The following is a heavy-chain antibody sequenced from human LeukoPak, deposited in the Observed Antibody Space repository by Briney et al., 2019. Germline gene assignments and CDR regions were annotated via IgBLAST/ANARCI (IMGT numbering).Heavy chain of an antibody. CDR2: ISSSSSYI. D-gene: IGHD3-22*01. CDR3: ARDVNRGYYDSSGYPY. Sequence: GGSLRLSCAASGFTFSSYSMNWVRQAPGKGLEWVSSISSSSSYIYYADSVKGRFTISRDNAKNSLCLQMNSLRAEDTAVYYCARDVNRGYYDSSGYPYWGQGTLVTVSS. J-gene: IGHJ4*02. V-gene: IGHV3-21*01. CDR1: GFTFSSYS.